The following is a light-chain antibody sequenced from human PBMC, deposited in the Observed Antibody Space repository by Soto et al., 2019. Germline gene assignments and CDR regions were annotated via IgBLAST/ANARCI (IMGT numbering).Light chain of an antibody. CDR2: DTS. J-gene: IGKJ2*01. Sequence: DIVLTQSPGTLALSPGERVTLSCRASQIISSDYLAWYQQRPGQAPSLLIYDTSTRAAGIPDRFSGSVSGTDITLTISSLQPEDFAVYYCQQYGLSPMYTFGRGTRLEIK. V-gene: IGKV3-20*01. CDR3: QQYGLSPMYT. CDR1: QIISSDY.